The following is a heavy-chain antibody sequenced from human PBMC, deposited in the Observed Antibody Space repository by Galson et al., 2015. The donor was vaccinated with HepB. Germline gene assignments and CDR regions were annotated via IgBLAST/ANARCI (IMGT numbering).Heavy chain of an antibody. CDR1: GGSISSSSYY. D-gene: IGHD3-9*01. Sequence: LSLTCTVSGGSISSSSYYWGWIRQPPGKGLEWIGSIYYSGSTYYNPSLKSRVTISVDTSKNQFSLKLSSVTAADTAVYYCARAPVYYDILTGYYNRWFDPWGQGALVTVSS. CDR2: IYYSGST. CDR3: ARAPVYYDILTGYYNRWFDP. J-gene: IGHJ5*02. V-gene: IGHV4-39*07.